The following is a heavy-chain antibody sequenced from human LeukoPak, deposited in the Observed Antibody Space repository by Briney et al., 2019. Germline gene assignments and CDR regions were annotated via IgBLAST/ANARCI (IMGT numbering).Heavy chain of an antibody. CDR1: GYTFTSYD. CDR3: ARGLSVLWFGPPDV. D-gene: IGHD3-10*01. Sequence: ASVKVSCKASGYTFTSYDINWVRQATGQGLEWMGWMNPNSGNTGYAQKFRGRVTMTRNTSISTAYMELSSLRSEDTAVYYCARGLSVLWFGPPDVWGQGTTVTVSS. CDR2: MNPNSGNT. J-gene: IGHJ6*02. V-gene: IGHV1-8*01.